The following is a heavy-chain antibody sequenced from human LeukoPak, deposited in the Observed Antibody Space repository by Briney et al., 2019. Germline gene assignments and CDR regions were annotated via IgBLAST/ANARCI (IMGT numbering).Heavy chain of an antibody. CDR3: ARHLGWSDYYYYMDV. D-gene: IGHD3-3*01. CDR2: INPNSGGT. V-gene: IGHV1-2*02. J-gene: IGHJ6*03. CDR1: GCTFTGYY. Sequence: ASVKVSCKASGCTFTGYYMHWVRQAPGQGLEWMRRINPNSGGTNYAQKFQGRVTMTRDTSISTAYMELSRLRSDDTAVYYCARHLGWSDYYYYMDVWGKGTTVIVSS.